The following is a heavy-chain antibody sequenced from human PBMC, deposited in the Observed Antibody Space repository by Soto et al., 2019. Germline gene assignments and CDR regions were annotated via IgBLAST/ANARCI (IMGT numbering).Heavy chain of an antibody. CDR2: IIPIFGTA. Sequence: VAVPCKACLGRFRICYIMWLQPPAGKGLEWMGGIIPIFGTANYAQKFQGRVTITADESTSTAYMELSSLRSEDTAVYYCACSDTVMVNQYYNSGMAGWGKGPSVPVS. CDR3: ACSDTVMVNQYYNSGMAG. J-gene: IGHJ6*04. V-gene: IGHV1-69*13. CDR1: LGRFRICY. D-gene: IGHD5-18*01.